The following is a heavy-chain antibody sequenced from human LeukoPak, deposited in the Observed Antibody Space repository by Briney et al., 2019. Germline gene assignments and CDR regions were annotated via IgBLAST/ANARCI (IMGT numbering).Heavy chain of an antibody. J-gene: IGHJ3*02. D-gene: IGHD6-13*01. Sequence: KPGGSLRLSCAASGFTFNSYSMNWVRQAPGKGLEWVSSISSSSSYIYYADSVKGRFTISRDNAKNSLYLQMNSLRAEDTAVYYCATKAAAGDAFDIWGQGTMVTVSS. CDR3: ATKAAAGDAFDI. CDR2: ISSSSSYI. CDR1: GFTFNSYS. V-gene: IGHV3-21*01.